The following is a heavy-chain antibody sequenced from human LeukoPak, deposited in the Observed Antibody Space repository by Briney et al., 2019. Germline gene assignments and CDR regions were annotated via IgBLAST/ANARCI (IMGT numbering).Heavy chain of an antibody. Sequence: SGPTLVNPTRTLTLTCTFSGFSLNTDRVGVGWVRQPPGKALAWLAVIHFNDVTHYTPSLLGRITITKDTSNNQVVLRLTDVTPVDTATYYCARRLTFGPTFDWWGQGMLVTVSS. D-gene: IGHD1-26*01. V-gene: IGHV2-5*01. J-gene: IGHJ4*02. CDR3: ARRLTFGPTFDW. CDR1: GFSLNTDRVG. CDR2: IHFNDVT.